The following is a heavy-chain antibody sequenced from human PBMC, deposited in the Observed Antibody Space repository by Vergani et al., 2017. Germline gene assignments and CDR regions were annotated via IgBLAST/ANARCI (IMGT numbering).Heavy chain of an antibody. CDR3: AKDTGDGYNFTFDY. CDR2: ISYDGSNK. Sequence: QVQLVESGGGVVQPGRSLRLSCAASGFTFSSYGMHWVRQAPGKGLGWVAVISYDGSNKYYADSVKGRFTISRDNSKNTLYLQMNSLRAEDTAVYYCAKDTGDGYNFTFDYWGQGTLVTVSS. V-gene: IGHV3-30*18. J-gene: IGHJ4*02. CDR1: GFTFSSYG. D-gene: IGHD5-24*01.